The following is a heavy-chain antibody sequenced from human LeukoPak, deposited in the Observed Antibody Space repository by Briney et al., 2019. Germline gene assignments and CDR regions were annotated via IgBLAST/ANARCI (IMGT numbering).Heavy chain of an antibody. D-gene: IGHD6-13*01. J-gene: IGHJ4*02. CDR1: GFTFSSYG. Sequence: GGSLRLSCAASGFTFSSYGMHWIRQAPGKGLEWVAVISYDGSNKYYADSVKGRFTISRDNSKNTLYLQMNSLRAEDTAVYYCAKEGAAAGAFDYWGQGTLVTVSS. CDR2: ISYDGSNK. CDR3: AKEGAAAGAFDY. V-gene: IGHV3-30*18.